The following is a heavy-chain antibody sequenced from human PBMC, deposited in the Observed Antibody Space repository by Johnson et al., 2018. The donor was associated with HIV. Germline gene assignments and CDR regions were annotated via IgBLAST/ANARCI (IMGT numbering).Heavy chain of an antibody. Sequence: KGLEWVAFIRYDGSNKYYADSVKGRFTISRDNSKNTLYLQMNSLRAEDTAVYYCARGVDGAFDIWGQGTMVTVSS. J-gene: IGHJ3*02. CDR2: IRYDGSNK. V-gene: IGHV3-30*02. CDR3: ARGVDGAFDI. D-gene: IGHD3-10*01.